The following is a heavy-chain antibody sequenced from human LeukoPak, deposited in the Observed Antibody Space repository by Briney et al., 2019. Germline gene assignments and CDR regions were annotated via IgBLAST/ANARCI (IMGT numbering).Heavy chain of an antibody. V-gene: IGHV3-23*01. CDR2: ISGSGGST. CDR3: ARLGWWLNAFDI. D-gene: IGHD2-21*01. J-gene: IGHJ3*02. CDR1: GFTFSSYA. Sequence: GGSLRLSCAASGFTFSSYAMSWVRQAPGKGLEWVSAISGSGGSTYYADSVKGRFTISRDNSKNTLYLQMNSLRAEDTAVYYCARLGWWLNAFDIWGQGTMVTVSS.